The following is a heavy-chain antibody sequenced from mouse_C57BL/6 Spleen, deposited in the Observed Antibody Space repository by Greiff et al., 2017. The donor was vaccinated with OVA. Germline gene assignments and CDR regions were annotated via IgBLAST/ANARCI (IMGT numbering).Heavy chain of an antibody. J-gene: IGHJ4*01. CDR2: IDPSDSYT. D-gene: IGHD2-10*02. CDR1: GYTFTSYW. Sequence: QVQLQQSGAELVLPGASVKLSCKASGYTFTSYWMHWVKQRPGQGLEWIGEIDPSDSYTNYNQKFKGKSTLTVDKSSSTAYMQLSSLTSEDSAVYYCGRRYGYYAMGYWGQGASVTVSS. CDR3: GRRYGYYAMGY. V-gene: IGHV1-69*01.